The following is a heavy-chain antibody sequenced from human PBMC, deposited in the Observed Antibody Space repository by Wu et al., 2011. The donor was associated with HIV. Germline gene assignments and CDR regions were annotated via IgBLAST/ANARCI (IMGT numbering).Heavy chain of an antibody. CDR1: GYTFTSYG. D-gene: IGHD3-3*01. CDR3: ARVARVLRFLEWLAGGY. Sequence: GAEVKKPGPSVKVSCKASGYTFTSYGISWVRQAPGQGLEWMGWISAYNGNTNYAQKLQGRVTMTTDTSTSTAYMELRSLRSDDTAVYYCARVARVLRFLEWLAGGYWGQGTLVTVSS. V-gene: IGHV1-18*01. J-gene: IGHJ4*02. CDR2: ISAYNGNT.